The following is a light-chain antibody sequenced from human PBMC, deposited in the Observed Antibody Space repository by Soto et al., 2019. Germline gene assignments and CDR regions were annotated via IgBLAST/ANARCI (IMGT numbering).Light chain of an antibody. Sequence: EIVLTQSPGTLSLSPGERATLSCRASQSVTSNYLAWYQQKPGQAPRLLIYAASRRAPGIPDRFSASGSGTDFTLTISSLQPEDFATYYCQQLESYPSTFGGGTKVAIK. V-gene: IGKV3-20*01. J-gene: IGKJ4*01. CDR1: QSVTSNY. CDR2: AAS. CDR3: QQLESYPST.